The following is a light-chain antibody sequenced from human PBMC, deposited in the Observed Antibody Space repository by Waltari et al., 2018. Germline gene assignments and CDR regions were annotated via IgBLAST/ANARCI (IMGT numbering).Light chain of an antibody. V-gene: IGKV1-39*01. CDR1: ETISKS. CDR3: HQTYKTPQT. CDR2: GAF. J-gene: IGKJ1*01. Sequence: DNMLPQSPSSLSAPVGSRITITCRASETISKSLNWYQQKPGKAPKLLIYGAFALHSGVSSRFSGSGSGTDFTLTITSLQPEDFGTFYCHQTYKTPQTFGQGTNV.